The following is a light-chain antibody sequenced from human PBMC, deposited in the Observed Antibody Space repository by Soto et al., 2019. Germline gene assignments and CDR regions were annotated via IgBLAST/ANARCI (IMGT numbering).Light chain of an antibody. V-gene: IGKV1-6*01. Sequence: IQMTQSPSSVSASIGDTVTITCRASQDISTLLAWYQQKPGKAPKLLIYGASNLQSGVPSRFRGSRSGTEFTLTVSSLQPEDFATYYCLQDHDDSWTFGQGTKVDIK. CDR1: QDISTL. CDR2: GAS. CDR3: LQDHDDSWT. J-gene: IGKJ1*01.